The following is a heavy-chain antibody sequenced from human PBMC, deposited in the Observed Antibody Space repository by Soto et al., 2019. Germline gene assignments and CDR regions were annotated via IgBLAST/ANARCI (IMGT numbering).Heavy chain of an antibody. Sequence: ASVKVSCKASGYTFTSYAMHWVRQAPGQRLEWMGWINAGNGNTKYSQKFQGRVTITRDTSASTAYMELSSLRSEDTAMFYCTRTLTPNPAEYFQHWGQGTLVTVSS. CDR1: GYTFTSYA. CDR3: TRTLTPNPAEYFQH. CDR2: INAGNGNT. J-gene: IGHJ1*01. D-gene: IGHD3-16*01. V-gene: IGHV1-3*01.